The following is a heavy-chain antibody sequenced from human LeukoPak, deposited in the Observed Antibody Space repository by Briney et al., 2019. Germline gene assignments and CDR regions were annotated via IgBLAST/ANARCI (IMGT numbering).Heavy chain of an antibody. CDR3: ARDDGGDVVPAAIPDAFDI. D-gene: IGHD2-2*01. J-gene: IGHJ3*02. CDR1: GGSISSGGYY. CDR2: IYHSGST. Sequence: SQTLSLTCTVSGGSISSGGYYWSWIRQPPGKGLEWIGYIYHSGSTYYNPSLKSRVTISVDRSKNQFSLKLSSVTAADTAVYYCARDDGGDVVPAAIPDAFDIWGQGTMVTVSS. V-gene: IGHV4-30-2*01.